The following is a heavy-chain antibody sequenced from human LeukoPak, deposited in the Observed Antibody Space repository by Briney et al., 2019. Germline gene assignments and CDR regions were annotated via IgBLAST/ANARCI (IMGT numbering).Heavy chain of an antibody. D-gene: IGHD2-2*01. CDR3: ARGTDIVVVPAAIDENWFDA. CDR1: GGSFSGYY. V-gene: IGHV4-59*01. CDR2: IYYSGST. J-gene: IGHJ5*02. Sequence: SETLSLTCAVYGGSFSGYYWSWVRQPPGKGLEWVGYIYYSGSTNYNPSLKSRVTISVDTSKNQFSLKLSSVTAADTAVYYCARGTDIVVVPAAIDENWFDAWGQGTLVTVSS.